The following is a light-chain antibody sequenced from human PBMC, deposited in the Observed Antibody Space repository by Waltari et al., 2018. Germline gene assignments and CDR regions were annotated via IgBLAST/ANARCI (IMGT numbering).Light chain of an antibody. CDR1: KNIDNF. V-gene: IGKV1-39*01. CDR2: AAS. CDR3: QQSYGVPIS. J-gene: IGKJ4*01. Sequence: IQLTHSPSSLSASLGARVIITCRASKNIDNFLNWYQQKPGRSPVLLIYAASTLQSGVPSRFSGSVSGTDFTLTIRNLQPEDFATYYCQQSYGVPISFGGGTKVEI.